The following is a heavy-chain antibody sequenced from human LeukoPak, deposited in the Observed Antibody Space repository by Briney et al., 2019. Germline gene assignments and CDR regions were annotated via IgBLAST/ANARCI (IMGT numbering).Heavy chain of an antibody. CDR3: ARGPTNYGDYYDY. J-gene: IGHJ4*02. D-gene: IGHD4-17*01. CDR2: IYYRGST. Sequence: PSETLSLTCTVSGGSISSDYWSWIRQPPGKGLEWIGYIYYRGSTNYNPSLKSRVTISVDTSKNQFSLKLSSVTAADTAVYYCARGPTNYGDYYDYWGQGTLVTVSS. V-gene: IGHV4-59*01. CDR1: GGSISSDY.